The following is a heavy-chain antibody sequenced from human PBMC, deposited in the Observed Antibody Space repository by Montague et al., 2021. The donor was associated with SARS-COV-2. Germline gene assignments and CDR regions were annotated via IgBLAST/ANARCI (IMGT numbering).Heavy chain of an antibody. CDR2: IYTSGST. CDR3: ARDLSFSSGYYYY. J-gene: IGHJ4*02. Sequence: TLSLTCTASGGSISSGSYYWSWIRQPAGKGLEWIGRIYTSGSTNYNPSLKSRVTISVDTSKNQFSLKLSSVTAADTAVYYCARDLSFSSGYYYYWGQGTLVTVSS. CDR1: GGSISSGSYY. V-gene: IGHV4-61*02. D-gene: IGHD3-22*01.